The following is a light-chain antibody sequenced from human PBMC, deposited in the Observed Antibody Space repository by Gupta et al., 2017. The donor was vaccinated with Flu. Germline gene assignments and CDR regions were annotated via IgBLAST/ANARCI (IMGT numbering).Light chain of an antibody. CDR3: QQRSDWPGS. Sequence: EIVLTQSPAILSVSPGESATLSCRASRNTDTFFSWYQQRPGQTPRLLILAASNRAPGTPARFVGRGSGTDFTLTISNVEPEDYGYYFCQQRSDWPGSFGGGTKVE. J-gene: IGKJ4*01. V-gene: IGKV3-11*01. CDR1: RNTDTF. CDR2: AAS.